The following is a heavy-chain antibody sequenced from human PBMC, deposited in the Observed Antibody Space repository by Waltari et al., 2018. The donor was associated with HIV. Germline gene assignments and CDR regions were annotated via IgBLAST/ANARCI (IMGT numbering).Heavy chain of an antibody. CDR2: SKSDGSST. Sequence: EVQLVESGGGLVQPGGSLRLSCAASGFTFSSNWMHWVREGPGKGLVGVSRSKSDGSSTSSADSVKGRFTNSRDNTNNTLYLQMNSLRSEDTAVYYCARRGDWVLPFDYWGQGILVTVSS. CDR3: ARRGDWVLPFDY. V-gene: IGHV3-74*01. CDR1: GFTFSSNW. D-gene: IGHD1-26*01. J-gene: IGHJ4*02.